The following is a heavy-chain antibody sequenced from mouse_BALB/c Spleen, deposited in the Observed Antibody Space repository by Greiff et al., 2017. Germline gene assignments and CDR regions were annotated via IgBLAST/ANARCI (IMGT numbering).Heavy chain of an antibody. J-gene: IGHJ3*01. CDR3: ARGYDYDGGFAD. CDR2: ISSGGSYT. Sequence: EVQVVESGGGLVKPGGSLKLSCAASGFTFSSYAMSWVRQSPEKRLEWVAEISSGGSYTYYPDTVTGRFTISRDNAKNTLYLEMSSLRSEDTAMYYCARGYDYDGGFADGGQGTLVTVSA. V-gene: IGHV5-9-4*01. CDR1: GFTFSSYA. D-gene: IGHD2-4*01.